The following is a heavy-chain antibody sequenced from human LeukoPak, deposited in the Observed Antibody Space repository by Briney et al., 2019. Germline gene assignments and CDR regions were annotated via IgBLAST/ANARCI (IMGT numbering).Heavy chain of an antibody. CDR1: GFTFSDAW. CDR3: TMVRAYHTYCFDY. CDR2: VESKTDGGEI. J-gene: IGHJ4*02. Sequence: GGSLRLSCAASGFTFSDAWMSWVRQAPGKGLEWVGRVESKTDGGEIDYAAPVKGRFTISRDDSKNTLYLQMNSLKTEDTAVYYCTMVRAYHTYCFDYWGQGTLVTVSS. D-gene: IGHD3-10*01. V-gene: IGHV3-15*04.